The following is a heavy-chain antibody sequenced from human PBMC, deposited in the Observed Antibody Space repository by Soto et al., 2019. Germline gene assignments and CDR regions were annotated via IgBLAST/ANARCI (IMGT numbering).Heavy chain of an antibody. V-gene: IGHV3-23*01. CDR1: GFTFSSYA. Sequence: AGGSLRLSCAASGFTFSSYAMSWVRQAPGKGLEWVSAISGSGGSTYYADSVKGRFTISRDNSKNTLYLQMNSLRAKDTAVYYCAKDPGYSYGYLDYWGQGTLVTVSS. CDR2: ISGSGGST. J-gene: IGHJ4*02. D-gene: IGHD5-18*01. CDR3: AKDPGYSYGYLDY.